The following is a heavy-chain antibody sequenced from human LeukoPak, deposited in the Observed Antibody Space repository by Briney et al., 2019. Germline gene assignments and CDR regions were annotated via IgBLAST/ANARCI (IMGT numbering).Heavy chain of an antibody. J-gene: IGHJ5*02. V-gene: IGHV4-4*02. D-gene: IGHD3-16*01. CDR1: GDSLSTMTW. CDR3: VKKGYGTRGWFDP. Sequence: PSETLSLTCGGSGDSLSTMTWWNWVRQSPGKGLQWIGEIYHSGTTNYNPSLQSRITMSLDTSRNQFSLTLTSVTAADPAVYYCVKKGYGTRGWFDPWGPGIAVTVSS. CDR2: IYHSGTT.